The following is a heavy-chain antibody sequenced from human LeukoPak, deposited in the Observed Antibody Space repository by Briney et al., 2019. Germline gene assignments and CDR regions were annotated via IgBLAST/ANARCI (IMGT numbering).Heavy chain of an antibody. Sequence: PSETLSLTCAVYGGSFSGYYWSWIRQPPGKGLEWIGEINHSGSTNYNPSLKSRVTISVDTFKNQFSLKLSSVTAADTAVYYCARGGYLGYSWFDPWGQGTLVTVSS. CDR1: GGSFSGYY. CDR2: INHSGST. J-gene: IGHJ5*02. V-gene: IGHV4-34*01. D-gene: IGHD3-22*01. CDR3: ARGGYLGYSWFDP.